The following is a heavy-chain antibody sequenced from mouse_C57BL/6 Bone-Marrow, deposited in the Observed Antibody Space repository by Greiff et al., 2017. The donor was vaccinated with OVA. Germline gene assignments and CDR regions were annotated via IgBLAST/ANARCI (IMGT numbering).Heavy chain of an antibody. V-gene: IGHV1-81*01. Sequence: QVHVKQSGAELARPGASVKLSCKASGYTFTSYGISWVKQRTGQGLEWIGEIYPRSGNTYYNEKFKGKATLTADKSSSTAYMELRSLTSEDSAVYFCARSYLLFDYWGQGTTLTVSS. CDR2: IYPRSGNT. CDR3: ARSYLLFDY. D-gene: IGHD2-1*01. CDR1: GYTFTSYG. J-gene: IGHJ2*01.